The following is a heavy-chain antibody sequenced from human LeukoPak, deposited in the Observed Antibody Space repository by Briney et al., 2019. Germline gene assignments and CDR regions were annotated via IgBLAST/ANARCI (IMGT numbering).Heavy chain of an antibody. D-gene: IGHD5-18*01. V-gene: IGHV3-23*01. CDR3: TKGQRGYIYGFDY. J-gene: IGHJ4*02. CDR1: GFTFSNYA. Sequence: GGSLRLSCAASGFTFSNYAMNWVRQAPGKGLEWVSVISGSGVSTYYADSVKGRFTISRDNSKNTLYLQMNSLRAEDTAVYYCTKGQRGYIYGFDYWGQGTLVTVSS. CDR2: ISGSGVST.